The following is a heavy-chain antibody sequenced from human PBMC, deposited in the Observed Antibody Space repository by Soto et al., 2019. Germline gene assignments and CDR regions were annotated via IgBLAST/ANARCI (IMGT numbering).Heavy chain of an antibody. J-gene: IGHJ6*03. V-gene: IGHV1-8*01. CDR1: GYTFTSYD. CDR3: ASAARGGYERPYYYYYYMDV. D-gene: IGHD5-12*01. Sequence: ASVKVSCKASGYTFTSYDINWVRQATGQGLEWMGWMNPNSGNTGYAQKFQGRVTMTRNTSISTAYMELSSLRSEDTAVYYCASAARGGYERPYYYYYYMDVWGKGTTVTVSS. CDR2: MNPNSGNT.